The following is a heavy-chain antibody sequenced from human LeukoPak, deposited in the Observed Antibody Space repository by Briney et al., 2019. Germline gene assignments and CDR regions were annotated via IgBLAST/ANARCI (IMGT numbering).Heavy chain of an antibody. CDR1: GFTFSSYS. J-gene: IGHJ4*02. CDR2: ISSSSSYI. D-gene: IGHD3-22*01. CDR3: ARVDSSGYYYVFDY. V-gene: IGHV3-21*04. Sequence: GGSLRLSCAASGFTFSSYSMNWVRQAPGKGLEWVSSISSSSSYIYYADSVKGRFTISRDNAKNSLYLQMNSLRAEDTALYYCARVDSSGYYYVFDYWGQGTLVTVSS.